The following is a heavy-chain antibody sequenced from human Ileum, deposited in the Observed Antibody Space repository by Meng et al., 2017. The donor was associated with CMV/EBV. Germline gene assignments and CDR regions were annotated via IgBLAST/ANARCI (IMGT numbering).Heavy chain of an antibody. Sequence: QVQVRESGPGLVKPSQTLSLLCTVSVGSISSGDYYWSWIRQPPGKGLEWIGYIYYSGSTYYNPSLKSRVTISADTSKNQFSLKLNSVTAADTAVYYCASGSPQLGYVWGQGTLVTVSS. CDR3: ASGSPQLGYV. CDR2: IYYSGST. CDR1: VGSISSGDYY. V-gene: IGHV4-30-4*01. D-gene: IGHD1-1*01. J-gene: IGHJ4*02.